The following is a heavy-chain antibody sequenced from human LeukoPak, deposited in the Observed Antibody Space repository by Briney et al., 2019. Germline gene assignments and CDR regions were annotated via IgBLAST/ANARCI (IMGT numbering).Heavy chain of an antibody. Sequence: SETLSLTCTVSGGSISSSYWSWIRQPAGKGLEWIGRIYTSGSTNYNPSLKSRVTMSVDTSKNQFSLRLTSVTAADTAVYYCAREAYSIGWYVHYWGQGTLVTVSS. D-gene: IGHD6-19*01. CDR1: GGSISSSY. V-gene: IGHV4-4*07. CDR3: AREAYSIGWYVHY. J-gene: IGHJ4*02. CDR2: IYTSGST.